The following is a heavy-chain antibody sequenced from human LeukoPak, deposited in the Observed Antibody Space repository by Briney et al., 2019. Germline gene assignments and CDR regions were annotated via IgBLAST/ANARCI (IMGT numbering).Heavy chain of an antibody. D-gene: IGHD3-10*01. V-gene: IGHV3-21*01. Sequence: PGGSLRLSCAASGFTFSSYSMNWVRQAPGKGLEWVSSISSSSSYIYYADSVKGRFTISRDNAKNSLYLQMNSLRAEDTAVYYCARDRVQPTPCCAFDIWGQGTMVTVSS. CDR3: ARDRVQPTPCCAFDI. CDR1: GFTFSSYS. J-gene: IGHJ3*02. CDR2: ISSSSSYI.